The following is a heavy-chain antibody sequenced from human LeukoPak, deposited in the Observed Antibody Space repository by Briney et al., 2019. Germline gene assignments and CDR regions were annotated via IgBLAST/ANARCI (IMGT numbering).Heavy chain of an antibody. V-gene: IGHV4-59*12. CDR1: GGSISSYY. D-gene: IGHD6-6*01. CDR2: IYYSGST. J-gene: IGHJ4*02. CDR3: ARGLGQRRAARPPPFDY. Sequence: PSETLSLTCTVSGGSISSYYWSWTRQPPGKGLEWIGYIYYSGSTNYNPSLKSRVTISVDTSKNQFSLKLSSVTAADTAVYYCARGLGQRRAARPPPFDYWGQGTLVTVSS.